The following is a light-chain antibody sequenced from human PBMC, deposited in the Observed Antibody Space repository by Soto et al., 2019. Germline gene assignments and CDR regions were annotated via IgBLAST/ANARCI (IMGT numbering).Light chain of an antibody. CDR3: QQRSNWPMVT. Sequence: EIVLTQSPATLSLSPGERATLSCRSSQSVSSYLAWYQQKPGQAPRLLIYAASNRATGIPARFSGSGSGTDFTLTISSLEPEDFAVYYCQQRSNWPMVTFGPGTKVDIK. J-gene: IGKJ3*01. CDR2: AAS. V-gene: IGKV3-11*01. CDR1: QSVSSY.